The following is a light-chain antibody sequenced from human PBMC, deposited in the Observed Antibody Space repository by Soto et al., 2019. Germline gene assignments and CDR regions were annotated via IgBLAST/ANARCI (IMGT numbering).Light chain of an antibody. Sequence: EIVLTQSPATLSLSPGERATLSCRASQSVSNYLAWYQQKPGQAPRLLIYDVSNRADGIPARFSGSGSGTDFTLTISSLQSEDVAVYYCQQYYSTPRTFGQGTKVDIK. V-gene: IGKV3-11*01. J-gene: IGKJ1*01. CDR2: DVS. CDR1: QSVSNY. CDR3: QQYYSTPRT.